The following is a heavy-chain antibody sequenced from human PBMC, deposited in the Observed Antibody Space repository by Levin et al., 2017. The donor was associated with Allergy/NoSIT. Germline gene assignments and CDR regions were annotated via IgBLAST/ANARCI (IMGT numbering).Heavy chain of an antibody. CDR2: MNPKSGKT. CDR1: GYTFTSLD. Sequence: AASVKVSCKASGYTFTSLDINWVRQATGQGLEWMGWMNPKSGKTGYAQKFQGRVTMTGNAAISTAYMELNSLRSEDTAVYYCARVWGSVDYWGQGTLVTVSS. D-gene: IGHD3-16*01. J-gene: IGHJ4*02. V-gene: IGHV1-8*01. CDR3: ARVWGSVDY.